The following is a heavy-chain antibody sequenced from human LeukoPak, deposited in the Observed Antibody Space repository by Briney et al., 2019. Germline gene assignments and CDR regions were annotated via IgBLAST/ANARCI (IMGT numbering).Heavy chain of an antibody. CDR2: IIPIFGTA. CDR3: ARLLRYCSSTSCLYFDY. Sequence: ASVKVSCKASGGTFSSYAISWVRQAPGQGLEWMGRIIPIFGTANYAQKFQGRVTITTDESTSTAYMELSSLRSEDTAVYYCARLLRYCSSTSCLYFDYWGQGTLVTVSS. V-gene: IGHV1-69*05. J-gene: IGHJ4*02. CDR1: GGTFSSYA. D-gene: IGHD2-2*01.